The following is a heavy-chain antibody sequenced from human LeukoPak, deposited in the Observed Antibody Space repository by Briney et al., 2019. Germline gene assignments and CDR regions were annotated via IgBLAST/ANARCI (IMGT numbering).Heavy chain of an antibody. J-gene: IGHJ4*02. CDR2: IIPIFGTA. Sequence: SVTVSCKASGGTFSSYAISWVRQAPGQGLEWMGGIIPIFGTANYAQKFQGRVTITADESTSTAYMELSSLRSEDTAVYYCARGTSTPGQFDYWGQGTLVTVSS. V-gene: IGHV1-69*01. CDR3: ARGTSTPGQFDY. CDR1: GGTFSSYA. D-gene: IGHD2-2*01.